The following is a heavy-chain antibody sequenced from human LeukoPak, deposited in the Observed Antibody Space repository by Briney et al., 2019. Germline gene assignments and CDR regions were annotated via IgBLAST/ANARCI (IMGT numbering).Heavy chain of an antibody. CDR3: ARWTYDFWSGAYYGMDV. D-gene: IGHD3-3*01. CDR1: GFTFSSYA. Sequence: GGSLRLSCAASGFTFSSYAMSWVRQAPGKGLEWVSAISSSSSTIYYADSVKGRFTISRDNAKNSLYLQMNSLRDEDTAVYYCARWTYDFWSGAYYGMDVWGQGTTVTVSS. J-gene: IGHJ6*02. CDR2: ISSSSSTI. V-gene: IGHV3-48*02.